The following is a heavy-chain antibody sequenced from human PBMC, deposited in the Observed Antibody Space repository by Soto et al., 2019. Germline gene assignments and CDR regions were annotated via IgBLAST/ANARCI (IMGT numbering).Heavy chain of an antibody. J-gene: IGHJ4*02. CDR2: ISSSSSYI. V-gene: IGHV3-21*01. D-gene: IGHD6-19*01. CDR3: ARDYGRIAVAGLDY. Sequence: GGSLRLSCAASGFTFSSYSMNWVRQAPGKRLEWVSSISSSSSYIYYADSVKGRFTISRDNAKNSLYLQMNSLRAEDTAVYYCARDYGRIAVAGLDYWGQGTLVTVSS. CDR1: GFTFSSYS.